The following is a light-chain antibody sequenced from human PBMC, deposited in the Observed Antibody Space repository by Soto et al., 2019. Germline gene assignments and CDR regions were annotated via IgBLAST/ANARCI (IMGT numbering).Light chain of an antibody. J-gene: IGLJ2*01. Sequence: QSVLTQPPSVSGAPGQRVTISCTGSSSNIGAGYHVHWYQQLPGAAPKLLIFGDSNRPSGVPDRFSASKSGASASLAITGLQPEDEADYYCQSYDSSLSGSVFGGGTKVTVL. CDR2: GDS. CDR1: SSNIGAGYH. V-gene: IGLV1-40*01. CDR3: QSYDSSLSGSV.